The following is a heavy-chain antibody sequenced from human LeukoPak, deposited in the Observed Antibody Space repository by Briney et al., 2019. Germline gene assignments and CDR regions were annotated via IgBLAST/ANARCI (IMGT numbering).Heavy chain of an antibody. CDR1: GFTFSRFW. CDR2: IKQDGSEK. V-gene: IGHV3-7*04. Sequence: PGGSLRLSCAASGFTFSRFWMGWVRQAPGKGLEWVANIKQDGSEKYYVDSVKGRFTISRDNAKKSLYLQMNSVRAEDTAVYYCARDGYEGRDYWGQGTLVTVSS. J-gene: IGHJ4*02. CDR3: ARDGYEGRDY. D-gene: IGHD5-18*01.